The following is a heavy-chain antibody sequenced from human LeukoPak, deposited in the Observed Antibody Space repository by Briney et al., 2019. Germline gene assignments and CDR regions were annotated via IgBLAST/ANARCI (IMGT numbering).Heavy chain of an antibody. CDR3: ARVDTVTWNFDS. CDR2: IDPSGGGT. D-gene: IGHD4-17*01. Sequence: ASVKVSCKASGYTFTSYYIHWVRQAPGQGLEYMGVIDPSGGGTTYAQKFQGRVSVTRDTSTSTVYMEMSNLRSEDTAVYYCARVDTVTWNFDSWGQGTLVTVSS. CDR1: GYTFTSYY. J-gene: IGHJ4*02. V-gene: IGHV1-46*01.